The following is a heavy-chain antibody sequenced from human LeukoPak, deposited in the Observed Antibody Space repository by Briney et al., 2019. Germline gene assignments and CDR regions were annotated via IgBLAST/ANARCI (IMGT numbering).Heavy chain of an antibody. Sequence: ASVKVSCKASGYTFTSYGISWVRPAPGQGLEWMGWISAYNGNTNYAQKLQGRVTMTTDTSTSTAYMELRSLRSDDTAVYYCARSMGIAAAGTNFDPWGQGTLVTVSS. CDR3: ARSMGIAAAGTNFDP. J-gene: IGHJ5*02. CDR1: GYTFTSYG. V-gene: IGHV1-18*01. CDR2: ISAYNGNT. D-gene: IGHD6-13*01.